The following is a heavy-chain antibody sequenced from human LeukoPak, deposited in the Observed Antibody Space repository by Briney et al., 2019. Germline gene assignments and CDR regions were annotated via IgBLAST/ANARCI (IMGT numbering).Heavy chain of an antibody. CDR1: GLSISDNY. J-gene: IGHJ4*02. V-gene: IGHV3-7*05. D-gene: IGHD4-17*01. CDR3: AREVYGDNYFDY. CDR2: IKQDGSQK. Sequence: GGSPRLSCAASGLSISDNYMSWVRQAPGKGPEWVANIKQDGSQKYYVDSVKGRFTISRDNAKMSLYLQMNSLRAEDTAMYYCAREVYGDNYFDYWGQGTLVTASS.